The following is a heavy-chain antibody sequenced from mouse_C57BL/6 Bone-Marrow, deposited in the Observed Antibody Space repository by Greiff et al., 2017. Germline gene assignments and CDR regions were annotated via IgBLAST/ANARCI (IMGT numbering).Heavy chain of an antibody. CDR3: ARWSLRGIAMDY. CDR2: INPSNGGT. V-gene: IGHV1-53*01. CDR1: GYTFTSYW. J-gene: IGHJ4*01. Sequence: QVQLQQSGTELVKPGASVKLSCKASGYTFTSYWMHWVKQRPGQGLEWIGNINPSNGGTNYNEKFKSKATLTVDKSSSTAYMQLSSLTSEDSAVYYCARWSLRGIAMDYWGQGTSVTVSS. D-gene: IGHD2-1*01.